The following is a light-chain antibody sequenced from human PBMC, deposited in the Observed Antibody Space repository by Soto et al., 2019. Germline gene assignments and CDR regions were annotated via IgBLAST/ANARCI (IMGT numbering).Light chain of an antibody. CDR3: QQYHTWPIT. V-gene: IGKV3-15*01. J-gene: IGKJ4*01. CDR2: GAS. CDR1: QGVSRK. Sequence: DIVMTQSPATLSVAPGERVTFSCRASQGVSRKLAWYQHKPGQAPRLLISGASTGATGIPARFSGSGSGTEFTLTISSLQSEDCASYYCQQYHTWPITFGGGTKVDI.